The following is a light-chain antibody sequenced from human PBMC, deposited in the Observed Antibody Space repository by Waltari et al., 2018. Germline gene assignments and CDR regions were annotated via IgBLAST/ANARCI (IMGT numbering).Light chain of an antibody. CDR1: QSISSY. CDR3: QQSYSTPRLT. V-gene: IGKV1-39*01. CDR2: AAS. J-gene: IGKJ4*01. Sequence: DIQMTQSPSSLSASVGDRVTITCRESQSISSYLNWYQQKPGKATKLLIYAASSLQSGVPSRFSGSGSGTDFTLTISSLQPEDFATYYCQQSYSTPRLTFGGGTKVEIK.